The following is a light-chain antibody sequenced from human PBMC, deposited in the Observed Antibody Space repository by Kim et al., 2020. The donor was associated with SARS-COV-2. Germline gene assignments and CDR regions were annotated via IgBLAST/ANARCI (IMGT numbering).Light chain of an antibody. CDR2: GAS. J-gene: IGKJ4*01. CDR3: QQYGSSPLT. CDR1: QSLSSSY. Sequence: EIVLTQSPGTLSLSLGERATLSCRASQSLSSSYLAWYQQKPGQAPRLLIYGASSRATGIPDRFSGSGSGTDFSLTISRLEPEDFAVYYCQQYGSSPLTFGGGNKVDI. V-gene: IGKV3-20*01.